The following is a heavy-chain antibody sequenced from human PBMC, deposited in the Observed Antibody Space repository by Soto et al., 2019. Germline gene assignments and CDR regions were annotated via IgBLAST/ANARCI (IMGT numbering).Heavy chain of an antibody. J-gene: IGHJ5*01. CDR1: GYIFTDYW. CDR2: IFPTDGDT. CDR3: ARPFDTSNWYDF. Sequence: GESLKISCNGSGYIFTDYWIAWVRQMPGEGLEWMGSIFPTDGDTRYSPPFQGHVTISADKSISTAYLQWSSLRASDTAMYYCARPFDTSNWYDFWGQGTLVTVSS. V-gene: IGHV5-51*01. D-gene: IGHD5-18*01.